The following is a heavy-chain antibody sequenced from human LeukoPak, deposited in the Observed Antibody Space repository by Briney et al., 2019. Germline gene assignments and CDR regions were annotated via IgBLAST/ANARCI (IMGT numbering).Heavy chain of an antibody. V-gene: IGHV3-74*01. D-gene: IGHD1-14*01. CDR1: GFTFSSYW. CDR2: VVSGGTNT. CDR3: ARGGPDHAFDV. Sequence: GGSLRLSCAASGFTFSSYWMHWVRQAPGKGLVWVSRVVSGGTNTIYADSVQGRFTISRDNAKNSLYLQINSLRAEDTALYYCARGGPDHAFDVWSQGTMVTVSS. J-gene: IGHJ3*01.